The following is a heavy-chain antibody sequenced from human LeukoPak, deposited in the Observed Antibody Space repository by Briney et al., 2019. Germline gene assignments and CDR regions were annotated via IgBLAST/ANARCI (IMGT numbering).Heavy chain of an antibody. J-gene: IGHJ4*02. D-gene: IGHD3-9*01. CDR3: ARGDILTGSHY. Sequence: SETLSLTCTVSGGSISSYYWSWIRQPPGKGLEWIGEINHSGSTNYNPSLKSRVTISVDTSKNQFSLKLSSVTAADTAVYYCARGDILTGSHYWGQGTLVTVSS. CDR1: GGSISSYY. CDR2: INHSGST. V-gene: IGHV4-34*01.